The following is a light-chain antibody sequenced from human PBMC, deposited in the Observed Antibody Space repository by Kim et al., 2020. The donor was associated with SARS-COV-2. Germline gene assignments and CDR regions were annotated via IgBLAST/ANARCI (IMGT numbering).Light chain of an antibody. V-gene: IGKV2D-29*01. CDR3: RQGTQLPFA. J-gene: IGKJ5*01. CDR1: QSLLHSEGKTY. Sequence: PASISCKSSQSLLHSEGKTYLHTYLQKAGQPTPLLIYEVFNRFSGVPDRFSGSGSGTDFTLKISRVEAVDVGVYYCRQGTQLPFAFCQATRLEI. CDR2: EVF.